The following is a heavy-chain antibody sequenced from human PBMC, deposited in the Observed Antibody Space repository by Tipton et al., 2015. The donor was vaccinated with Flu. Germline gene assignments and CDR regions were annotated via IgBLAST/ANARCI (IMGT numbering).Heavy chain of an antibody. Sequence: GSLRLSCAASGFTFNNHAMSWVRLAPGKGLEWVSAITGGGDGTYYADSVKGRFTISRDNSKNTLYLQMNSLRAEDTAVYYCAKGRSNSGSWSYFDNWGQGTLVTVSS. V-gene: IGHV3-23*01. D-gene: IGHD1-26*01. J-gene: IGHJ4*02. CDR2: ITGGGDGT. CDR3: AKGRSNSGSWSYFDN. CDR1: GFTFNNHA.